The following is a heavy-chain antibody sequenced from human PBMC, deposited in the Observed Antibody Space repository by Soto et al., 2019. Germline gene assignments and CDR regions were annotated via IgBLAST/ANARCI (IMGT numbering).Heavy chain of an antibody. CDR1: GDSVSSNSAG. Sequence: SQTLSLTCAITGDSVSSNSAGWSWVRQSPSRGLEWLGRTYYRSKWYYEYAVSVRGRITINPDTSKNQYSLQLNSVTPVDTAVYFCARGEQYSGRIFDYWGQGTLVTVS. CDR2: TYYRSKWYY. D-gene: IGHD1-26*01. V-gene: IGHV6-1*01. CDR3: ARGEQYSGRIFDY. J-gene: IGHJ4*01.